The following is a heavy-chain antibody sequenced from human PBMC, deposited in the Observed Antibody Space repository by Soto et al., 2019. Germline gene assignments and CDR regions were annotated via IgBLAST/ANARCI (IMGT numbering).Heavy chain of an antibody. CDR2: ISYDGSNK. D-gene: IGHD1-26*01. V-gene: IGHV3-30*18. CDR1: GFTFSSYG. CDR3: AKVFGGYSGSYRTGAFDY. Sequence: GGSLRLSCAASGFTFSSYGMHWVRQAPGKGLEWVAVISYDGSNKYYADSVKGRFTISRDNSKNTLYLQMNSLRAEDTAVYYCAKVFGGYSGSYRTGAFDYWGQGTLVTVSS. J-gene: IGHJ4*02.